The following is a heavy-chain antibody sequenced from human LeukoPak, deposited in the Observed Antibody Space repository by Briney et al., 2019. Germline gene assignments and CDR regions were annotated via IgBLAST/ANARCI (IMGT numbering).Heavy chain of an antibody. CDR1: GFTFSNYA. D-gene: IGHD3-10*01. Sequence: PGGSLRLSCAASGFTFSNYAMSWVRQAPGKGLDWVSAISGSGSNTYYADSVKGRFTISRDNSKNTLYLQMNSLRAEDTAAYYCAKDRRAMTMVRGVEGEAFDYWGQGTLVTVSS. V-gene: IGHV3-23*01. J-gene: IGHJ4*02. CDR2: ISGSGSNT. CDR3: AKDRRAMTMVRGVEGEAFDY.